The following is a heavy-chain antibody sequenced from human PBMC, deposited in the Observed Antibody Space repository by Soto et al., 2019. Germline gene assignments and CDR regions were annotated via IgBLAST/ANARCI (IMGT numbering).Heavy chain of an antibody. CDR2: FFGGGTT. V-gene: IGHV3-53*01. CDR1: VFTVISNY. D-gene: IGHD2-21*01. CDR3: ATGPKSGITYIFRSYFDY. Sequence: PWVSXRLSCSASVFTVISNYMSLFRHCPWKALEWVSIFFGGGTTYCADSVKGRFTIYSEISKKTLYFQMKSLRAEDTAVYYSATGPKSGITYIFRSYFDYWGQGTLVTVSS. J-gene: IGHJ4*02.